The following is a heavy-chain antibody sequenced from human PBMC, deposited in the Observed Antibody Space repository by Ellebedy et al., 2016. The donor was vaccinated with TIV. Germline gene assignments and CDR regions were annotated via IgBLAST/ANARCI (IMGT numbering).Heavy chain of an antibody. D-gene: IGHD6-19*01. J-gene: IGHJ3*01. CDR2: IHYSGSA. V-gene: IGHV4-59*08. CDR3: ARRLVVGSPNSFDL. Sequence: SETLSLTCTVSGGSISFYFWSWIRQSPGKGLEWIGVIHYSGSANYNPSLKSRVTISVDTSKNQFSLKLSSVTAADTAIYYCARRLVVGSPNSFDLWGQGTMASVSS. CDR1: GGSISFYF.